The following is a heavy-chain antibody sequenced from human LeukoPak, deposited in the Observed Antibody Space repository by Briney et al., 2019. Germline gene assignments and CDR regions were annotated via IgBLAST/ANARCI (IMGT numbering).Heavy chain of an antibody. V-gene: IGHV1-18*01. CDR3: ARDCGYGDSLLYYYYYYGMEV. Sequence: ASVKVSCKASGYTFTSYGISWVRQAPGQGLEWVGWISAYNGSTNYAQKLQGRVSMTTDTSTSTAYMELRSLRSDDTSVYYCARDCGYGDSLLYYYYYYGMEVWGRGPTVSVSS. CDR2: ISAYNGST. CDR1: GYTFTSYG. J-gene: IGHJ6*01. D-gene: IGHD4-17*01.